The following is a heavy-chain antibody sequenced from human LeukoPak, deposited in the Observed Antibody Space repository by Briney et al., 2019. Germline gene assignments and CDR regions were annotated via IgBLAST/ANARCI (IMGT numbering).Heavy chain of an antibody. V-gene: IGHV5-51*01. Sequence: GESLKISCKGSGYSFTSYWIGWVRQMPGKGLEWMGIFYPGDSDTRYSPSFQGQVTISADKSISTAYLQWSSLKASDTAMYYCARRPYCSSTSCYQSNWFDPWGQGTLVTVSS. CDR2: FYPGDSDT. CDR3: ARRPYCSSTSCYQSNWFDP. J-gene: IGHJ5*02. CDR1: GYSFTSYW. D-gene: IGHD2-2*01.